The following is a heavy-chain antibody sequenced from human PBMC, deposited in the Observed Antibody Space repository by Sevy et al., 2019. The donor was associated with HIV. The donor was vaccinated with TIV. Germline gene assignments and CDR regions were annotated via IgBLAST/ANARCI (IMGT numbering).Heavy chain of an antibody. V-gene: IGHV4-39*01. CDR1: GGSITNIAYY. Sequence: SETLSLTCDVSGGSITNIAYYWGWIRQPPGKGLEWIGSLYYEGSTYYNPSLKSRVMISGDTSMKLFSRRLTSVTAAYTAVYCCASLRPFCHYLDVWGKGTTVTVSS. CDR2: LYYEGST. CDR3: ASLRPFCHYLDV. J-gene: IGHJ6*03.